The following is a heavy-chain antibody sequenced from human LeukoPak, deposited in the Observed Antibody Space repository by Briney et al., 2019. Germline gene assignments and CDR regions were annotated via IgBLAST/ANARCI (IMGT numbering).Heavy chain of an antibody. CDR1: GYSISSGYY. J-gene: IGHJ4*02. CDR2: IYHSGST. V-gene: IGHV4-38-2*02. CDR3: ARDLMTTVTPGDY. D-gene: IGHD4-17*01. Sequence: SETLSLTCAVSGYSISSGYYWGWIRQTPGKGLEWIGSIYHSGSTYYNPSLKSRVTISVATSKNQFSLKLSSVTAADPAVYYCARDLMTTVTPGDYWGQGNLVTVSS.